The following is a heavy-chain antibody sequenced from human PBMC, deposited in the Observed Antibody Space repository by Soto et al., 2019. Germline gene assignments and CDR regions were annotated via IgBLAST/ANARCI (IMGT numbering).Heavy chain of an antibody. J-gene: IGHJ4*02. V-gene: IGHV3-30-3*01. CDR3: ARDREYYFEY. Sequence: GGSLRLSCAASGFTFSSYAMHWVRQAPGKGLEWVAVISYDGSNKYYADSVKGRFTISRDNSKNTLYLQMNSLRAEDTAVYYCARDREYYFEYWGQGTLVTVSS. CDR2: ISYDGSNK. CDR1: GFTFSSYA.